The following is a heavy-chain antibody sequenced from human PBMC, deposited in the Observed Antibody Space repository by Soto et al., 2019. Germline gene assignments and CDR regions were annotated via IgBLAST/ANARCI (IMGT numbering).Heavy chain of an antibody. CDR1: GYTFTSYG. V-gene: IGHV1-18*01. CDR3: ARDLGTYCSSTSCGGYYYYGMDV. D-gene: IGHD2-2*01. Sequence: ASVKVSCKASGYTFTSYGISWVRQAPEQGLEWMGWISAYNGNTNYAQKLQGRVTMTTDTSTSTAYMELRSLRSDDTAVYYCARDLGTYCSSTSCGGYYYYGMDVWGQGTTVTVSS. J-gene: IGHJ6*02. CDR2: ISAYNGNT.